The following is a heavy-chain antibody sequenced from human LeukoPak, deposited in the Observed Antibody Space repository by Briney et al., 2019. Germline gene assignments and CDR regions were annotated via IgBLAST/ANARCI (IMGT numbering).Heavy chain of an antibody. CDR2: MNPNSGNT. D-gene: IGHD3-10*01. CDR3: ARVNHGSGRGLYYYYMDV. V-gene: IGHV1-8*01. CDR1: GYTFTSYD. Sequence: ASVKVSRKASGYTFTSYDINWVRQATGQGLEWMGWMNPNSGNTGYAQKFQGRVTMTRNTSISTAYMELSSLRSEDTAVYYCARVNHGSGRGLYYYYMDVWGKGTTVTISS. J-gene: IGHJ6*03.